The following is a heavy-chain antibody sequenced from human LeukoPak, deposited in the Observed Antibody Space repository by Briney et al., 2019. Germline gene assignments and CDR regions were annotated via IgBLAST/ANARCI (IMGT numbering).Heavy chain of an antibody. CDR3: ARENDAFDI. V-gene: IGHV3-30*03. Sequence: PGRSLRLSCAASGFTFSSYGMHWVRQAPGKGLEWVAFISYDGSNKYYGDSVKGRFTISRDNSKNTLYLQMNSLRAEDTAVYYCARENDAFDIWGQGTMVTVSS. J-gene: IGHJ3*02. CDR1: GFTFSSYG. CDR2: ISYDGSNK.